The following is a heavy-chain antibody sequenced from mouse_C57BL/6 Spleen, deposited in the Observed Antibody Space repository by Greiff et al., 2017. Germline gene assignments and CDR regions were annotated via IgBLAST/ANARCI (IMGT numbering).Heavy chain of an antibody. D-gene: IGHD1-1*01. CDR1: GYSITSGYY. CDR2: ISYDGSN. CDR3: ARESYGSSYRFAY. J-gene: IGHJ3*01. Sequence: EVQLVESGPGLVKPSQSLSLTCSVTGYSITSGYYWNWIRQFPGNKLEWMGYISYDGSNNYNPSLKNRISITRDTSKNQFFLKLNSVTTEDTATYYCARESYGSSYRFAYWGQGTLVTVSA. V-gene: IGHV3-6*01.